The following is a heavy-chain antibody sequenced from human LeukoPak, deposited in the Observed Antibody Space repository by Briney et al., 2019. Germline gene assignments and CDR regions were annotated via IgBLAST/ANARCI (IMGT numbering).Heavy chain of an antibody. D-gene: IGHD6-13*01. CDR2: IKPDGSAE. CDR1: GFTFSSNW. CDR3: AKTRPLDSSSWSHGDY. J-gene: IGHJ4*02. V-gene: IGHV3-7*03. Sequence: GGSLRLSCATSGFTFSSNWMSWVRHAPGRGLEWVANIKPDGSAEYYAASVKGRFTVSRDNSKNTLYLQMNSLRAEDTAVYYCAKTRPLDSSSWSHGDYWGQGTLVTVSS.